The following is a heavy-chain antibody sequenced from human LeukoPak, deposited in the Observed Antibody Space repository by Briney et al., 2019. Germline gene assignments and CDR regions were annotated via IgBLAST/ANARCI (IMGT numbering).Heavy chain of an antibody. Sequence: GGSLRLSCAASGFTFSSYSMNWVRQAPGKGLEWVSYISTGSSTTYYADSVKGRFTISRDNVENSLYLQMNSLRDEDTAVYYCARVAAGYSVNYFDYWGQGTLVTVSS. J-gene: IGHJ4*02. CDR1: GFTFSSYS. V-gene: IGHV3-48*02. D-gene: IGHD4-23*01. CDR3: ARVAAGYSVNYFDY. CDR2: ISTGSSTT.